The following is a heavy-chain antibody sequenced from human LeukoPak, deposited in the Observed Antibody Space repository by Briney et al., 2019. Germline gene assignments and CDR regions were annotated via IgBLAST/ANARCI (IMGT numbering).Heavy chain of an antibody. CDR2: IYPGDSDT. CDR1: GYSFSTYW. Sequence: GESLKISCTGSGYSFSTYWIGWVRQMPGKGLEWMGIIYPGDSDTRYSPSFRGQVTTSADKSINTAYLQWTSLKASDTAMYYCARHGNLLELRDAYWGQGTLVTVSS. CDR3: ARHGNLLELRDAY. D-gene: IGHD1-26*01. V-gene: IGHV5-51*01. J-gene: IGHJ4*02.